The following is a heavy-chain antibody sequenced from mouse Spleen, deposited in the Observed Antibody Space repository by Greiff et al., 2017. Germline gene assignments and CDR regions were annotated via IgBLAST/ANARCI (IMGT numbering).Heavy chain of an antibody. V-gene: IGHV1-69*01. CDR1: GYTFTSYW. Sequence: VQLQQPGAELVMPGASVKLSCKASGYTFTSYWMHWVKQRPGQGLEWIGEIDPSDSYTNYNQKFKGKATLTVDKSSSTAYMQLSSLTSEDSAVYYCARTAYWGQGTLVTVSA. J-gene: IGHJ3*01. CDR2: IDPSDSYT. CDR3: ARTAY.